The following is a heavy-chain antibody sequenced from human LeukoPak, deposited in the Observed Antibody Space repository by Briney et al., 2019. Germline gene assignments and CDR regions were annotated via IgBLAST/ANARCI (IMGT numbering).Heavy chain of an antibody. CDR1: GYTFTSYY. CDR2: INPSGGST. CDR3: ARGSGSYYKGPGGFDY. J-gene: IGHJ4*02. Sequence: ASVKVSCKASGYTFTSYYMHWVRQAPGQGLEWMGIINPSGGSTSYAQEFQGRVTMTRDMSTSTVYMELRSLRSDDTAVYYCARGSGSYYKGPGGFDYWGQGTLVTVSS. V-gene: IGHV1-46*01. D-gene: IGHD3-10*01.